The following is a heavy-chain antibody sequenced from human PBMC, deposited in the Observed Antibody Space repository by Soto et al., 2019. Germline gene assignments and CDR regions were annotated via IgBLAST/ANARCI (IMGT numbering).Heavy chain of an antibody. CDR3: ARDLEPIAVAGTTFYYFDY. CDR2: INPSGGST. CDR1: GYTFTSYY. J-gene: IGHJ4*02. D-gene: IGHD6-19*01. V-gene: IGHV1-46*01. Sequence: GASVKVSCKASGYTFTSYYMHWVRQAPGQGLEWVGIINPSGGSTSYAQKFQGRVTMTRDTSTSTVYMELSSLRSEDTAVYYCARDLEPIAVAGTTFYYFDYWGQGTLVTVS.